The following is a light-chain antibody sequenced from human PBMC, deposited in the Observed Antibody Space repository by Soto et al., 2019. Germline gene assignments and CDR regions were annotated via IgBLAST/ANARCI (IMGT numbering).Light chain of an antibody. CDR2: DVS. CDR1: ISDVSGYDY. Sequence: QSVLTQPASVSGSPGQSITISCTGTISDVSGYDYVSWYQHYPGKAPKLLIYDVSNRPSGVSDRFSGSKPGNTASLTISGLQAEDEADYYCTSYTTSSTYVFGTGTKVTVL. CDR3: TSYTTSSTYV. J-gene: IGLJ1*01. V-gene: IGLV2-14*03.